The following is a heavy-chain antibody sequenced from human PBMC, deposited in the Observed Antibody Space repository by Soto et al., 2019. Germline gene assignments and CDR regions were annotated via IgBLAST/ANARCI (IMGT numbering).Heavy chain of an antibody. J-gene: IGHJ6*02. V-gene: IGHV4-61*01. Sequence: QVQLQESGPGLVKPSETLSLTCTVSGGSVSSGSYYWSWIRQPPGKGLEWIGYIYYSGSTNYNPSLKGRVTISVDTSKNQFSLKLSSVTAADAAVYYCARSLAYCGGDCYNYYYGMDVWGQGTTVTVSS. CDR1: GGSVSSGSYY. CDR3: ARSLAYCGGDCYNYYYGMDV. CDR2: IYYSGST. D-gene: IGHD2-21*02.